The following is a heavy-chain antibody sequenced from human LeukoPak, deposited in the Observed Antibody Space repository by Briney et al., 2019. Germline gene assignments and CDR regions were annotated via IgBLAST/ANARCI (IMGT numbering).Heavy chain of an antibody. J-gene: IGHJ6*03. Sequence: GGSLRLSCAASGFSFSSYGMHRVRQAPGKGLEWVAIIWYDGSNKYYADSVRGRFTISRDNSENTLYLQMNSVRAEDTAVYYCAKGGYTNYPDGYYYMDVWGKGTTVTVSS. D-gene: IGHD4-11*01. V-gene: IGHV3-33*06. CDR1: GFSFSSYG. CDR3: AKGGYTNYPDGYYYMDV. CDR2: IWYDGSNK.